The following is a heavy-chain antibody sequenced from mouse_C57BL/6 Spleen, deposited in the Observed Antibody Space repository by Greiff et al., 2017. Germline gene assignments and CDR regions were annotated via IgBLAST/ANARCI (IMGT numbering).Heavy chain of an antibody. D-gene: IGHD2-12*01. Sequence: QVQLQQPGAELVKPGASVKLSCKASGYTFTSYWMHWVKQRPGQGLEWIGMIHPNSGSTNYNEKFKSKATLTVDKSSSTAYMQRSSLTSEDSAVYYCARSYDWYFDVWGTGTTVTVSS. CDR2: IHPNSGST. J-gene: IGHJ1*03. CDR1: GYTFTSYW. CDR3: ARSYDWYFDV. V-gene: IGHV1-64*01.